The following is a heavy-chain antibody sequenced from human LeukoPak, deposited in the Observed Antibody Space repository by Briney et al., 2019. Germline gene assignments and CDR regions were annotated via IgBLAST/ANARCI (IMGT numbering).Heavy chain of an antibody. Sequence: SETLSLTCTVSGGSISSGGYYWSWIRQHPGKGLEWIGYIYYSGSTYYNPSLKGRVTISVDTSKNQFSLKLSSVTAADTAVYYCARVVPAAKKTYYFDYWGQGTLVTVSS. V-gene: IGHV4-31*03. CDR2: IYYSGST. D-gene: IGHD2-2*01. J-gene: IGHJ4*02. CDR3: ARVVPAAKKTYYFDY. CDR1: GGSISSGGYY.